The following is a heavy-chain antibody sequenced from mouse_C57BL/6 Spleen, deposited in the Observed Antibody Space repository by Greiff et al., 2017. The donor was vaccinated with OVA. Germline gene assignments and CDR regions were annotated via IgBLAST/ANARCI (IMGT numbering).Heavy chain of an antibody. CDR2: IDPSDSYT. CDR3: ARDGDPMDY. J-gene: IGHJ4*01. Sequence: QVQLQQPGAELVRPGTSVKLSCTASGYTFTSYWMHWVKQRPGQGLEWIGVIDPSDSYTNYNQKFKGKATLTVDTSSSTAYMQLSSLTSEDSAVYYCARDGDPMDYWGQGTSVTVSS. V-gene: IGHV1-59*01. CDR1: GYTFTSYW.